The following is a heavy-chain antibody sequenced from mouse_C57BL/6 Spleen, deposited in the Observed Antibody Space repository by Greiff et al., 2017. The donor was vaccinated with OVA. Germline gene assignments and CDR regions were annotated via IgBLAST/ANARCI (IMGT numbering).Heavy chain of an antibody. Sequence: EVKLMESGGGLVKPGGSLKLSCAASGFTFSDYGMHWVRQAPEKGLEWVAYISSGSSTIYYADTVKGRFTFSRDNAKNTLFLQMTRLRSEDTAMYYCARDYDSRPFDYWGQGTTLTVSS. J-gene: IGHJ2*01. D-gene: IGHD1-1*01. V-gene: IGHV5-17*01. CDR3: ARDYDSRPFDY. CDR2: ISSGSSTI. CDR1: GFTFSDYG.